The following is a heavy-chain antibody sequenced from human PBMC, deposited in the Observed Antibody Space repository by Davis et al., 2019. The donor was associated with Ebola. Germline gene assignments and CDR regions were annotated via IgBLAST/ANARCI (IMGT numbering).Heavy chain of an antibody. Sequence: ASVKVSCKASGYIFTTYAMHWVRQAPGQGLEWMGWINTNTGNPTYAQGFTGRFVFSLDTSVSTAYLQISSLKAEDTAVYYCAREWGSSSWYGTVYYYGMDVWGQGTTVTVSS. CDR2: INTNTGNP. V-gene: IGHV7-4-1*02. D-gene: IGHD6-13*01. CDR1: GYIFTTYA. J-gene: IGHJ6*02. CDR3: AREWGSSSWYGTVYYYGMDV.